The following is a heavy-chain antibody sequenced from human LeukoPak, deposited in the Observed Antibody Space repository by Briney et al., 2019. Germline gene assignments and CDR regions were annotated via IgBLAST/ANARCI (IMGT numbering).Heavy chain of an antibody. J-gene: IGHJ6*02. V-gene: IGHV1-18*01. CDR3: AGPFGSGSYYQTVLSYGMDV. CDR2: FIXYNGNT. Sequence: XAXXXGLEXMXWFIXYNGNTNYAQPFQGRVTMTIDMSTSTAYMELRSLRSDDTAVYYCAGPFGSGSYYQTVLSYGMDVWGQGTTVTVSS. D-gene: IGHD3-10*01.